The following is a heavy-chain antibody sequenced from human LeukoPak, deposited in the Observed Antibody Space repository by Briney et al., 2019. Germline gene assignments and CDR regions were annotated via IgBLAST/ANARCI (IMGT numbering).Heavy chain of an antibody. D-gene: IGHD2-15*01. V-gene: IGHV1-3*01. CDR1: GYTFTSYA. Sequence: ASVKVSCKASGYTFTSYAMHWVRQAPGQRLEWMGWINAGNGNTKYSQKFQGRITITRDTSASTACMELSSLRSEDTAVYYCARDGYCSGGSCYPTDYWGQGTLVTVSS. CDR2: INAGNGNT. J-gene: IGHJ4*02. CDR3: ARDGYCSGGSCYPTDY.